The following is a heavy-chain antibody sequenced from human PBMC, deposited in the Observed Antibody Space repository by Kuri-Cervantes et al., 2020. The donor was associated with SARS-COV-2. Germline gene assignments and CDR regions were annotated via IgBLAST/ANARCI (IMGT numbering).Heavy chain of an antibody. CDR3: ARLEYQLLLSHSYYYMDV. D-gene: IGHD2-2*01. CDR1: GYSFTSYG. J-gene: IGHJ6*03. CDR2: ISAYNSNT. Sequence: ASVKVTCKASGYSFTSYGISWVRQAPGQGLEWMGWISAYNSNTNYAQKLQGRVTMTTDTSTSTAYMELRSLRSDDTAVYYCARLEYQLLLSHSYYYMDVWGKGTTVTVSS. V-gene: IGHV1-18*01.